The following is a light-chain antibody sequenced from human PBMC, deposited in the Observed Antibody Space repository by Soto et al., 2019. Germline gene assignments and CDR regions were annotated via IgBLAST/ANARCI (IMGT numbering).Light chain of an antibody. CDR1: SSDVGAYNF. J-gene: IGLJ1*01. Sequence: QSVLTQSASVSGSPGQSITISCTGTSSDVGAYNFVSWHQQHPGKAPKLMIYNVYDRPSGISYRFSGSKSGNTASLTISGLPGEGEADYYCSAYTVSRTYVFGTGTKVTVL. CDR3: SAYTVSRTYV. CDR2: NVY. V-gene: IGLV2-14*03.